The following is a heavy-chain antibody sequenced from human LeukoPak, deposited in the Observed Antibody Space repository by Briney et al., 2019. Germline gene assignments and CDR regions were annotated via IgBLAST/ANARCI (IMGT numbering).Heavy chain of an antibody. Sequence: ASVKVSCKASGYSVTDYYLHWVRQVPGQGLECLGWISPNSGATNYAQKFQGRVTMTRDPSINTAYLGLSRLTSDDTAVYYCARDGSGMTHFDYWGQGTLVTVSS. D-gene: IGHD3-10*01. CDR1: GYSVTDYY. CDR2: ISPNSGAT. J-gene: IGHJ4*02. CDR3: ARDGSGMTHFDY. V-gene: IGHV1-2*02.